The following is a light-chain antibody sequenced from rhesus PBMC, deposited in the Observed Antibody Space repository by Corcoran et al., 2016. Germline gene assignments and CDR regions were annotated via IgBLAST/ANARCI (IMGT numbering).Light chain of an antibody. CDR3: SSYASSYTYI. CDR1: SSDIGGYTR. Sequence: QAVPTQTPSVSGSPGQSVTISCTGTSSDIGGYTRVSWYQQHPGKAPKLMIYEVHKRPSGVSDRFTGSKTGNTASLTISGLQAEDEADYYGSSYASSYTYIFGAGTRLTVL. J-gene: IGLJ1*01. CDR2: EVH. V-gene: IGLV2-13*03.